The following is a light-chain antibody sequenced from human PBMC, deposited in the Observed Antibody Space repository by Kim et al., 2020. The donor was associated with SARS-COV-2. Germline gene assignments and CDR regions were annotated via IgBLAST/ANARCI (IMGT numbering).Light chain of an antibody. CDR2: RNT. CDR1: NNNVGNQG. Sequence: QTATLTCTGNNNNVGNQGAAWLQQHQGHPPKLLSYRNTNRPSGISERFSASRSGDTASLTITGLQPEDETDYYCSAWDSSLNVWVFGGGTKVTVL. V-gene: IGLV10-54*04. J-gene: IGLJ3*02. CDR3: SAWDSSLNVWV.